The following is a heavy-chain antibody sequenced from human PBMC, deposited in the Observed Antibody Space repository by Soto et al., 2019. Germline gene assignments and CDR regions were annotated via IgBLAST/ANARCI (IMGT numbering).Heavy chain of an antibody. Sequence: EVQLVESGGGLVQPGGSLRLSCAASGFTFSSYWMHWVRQAPGKGLVWVSRTNEDGSIINYADSVKGRFTISRDSAKDILYLEMNSLRVEDTAVYYCTRDIGGWGAYWGQGALVTVSS. D-gene: IGHD3-10*01. CDR1: GFTFSSYW. J-gene: IGHJ4*02. CDR3: TRDIGGWGAY. CDR2: TNEDGSII. V-gene: IGHV3-74*01.